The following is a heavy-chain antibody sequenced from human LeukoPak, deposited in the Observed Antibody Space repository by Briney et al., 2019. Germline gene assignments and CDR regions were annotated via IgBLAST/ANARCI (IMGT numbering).Heavy chain of an antibody. D-gene: IGHD1-14*01. V-gene: IGHV4-59*01. Sequence: SETLSPTCTVSGGSISSYYWSWIRQPPGKGLEWIGYIYYSGSTNYNPSLKSRVTISVDTSKNQFSLKLSSVTAADTAVYYCARAPDDAFDIWGQGTMVTVSS. CDR1: GGSISSYY. J-gene: IGHJ3*02. CDR2: IYYSGST. CDR3: ARAPDDAFDI.